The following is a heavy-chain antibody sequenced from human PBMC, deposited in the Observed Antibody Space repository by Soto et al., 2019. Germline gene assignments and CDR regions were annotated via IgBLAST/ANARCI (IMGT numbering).Heavy chain of an antibody. CDR2: ISGSGGST. CDR3: AKPSTPSLTGYYMDY. D-gene: IGHD3-9*01. CDR1: GFTFSSYA. J-gene: IGHJ4*02. Sequence: GGSLRLSCAASGFTFSSYAMSWVRQAPGKGLEWVSAISGSGGSTYYADSVKGRFTISRDNSKNTLYLQMNSLRAEDTAVYYCAKPSTPSLTGYYMDYWGQGTLVTVSS. V-gene: IGHV3-23*01.